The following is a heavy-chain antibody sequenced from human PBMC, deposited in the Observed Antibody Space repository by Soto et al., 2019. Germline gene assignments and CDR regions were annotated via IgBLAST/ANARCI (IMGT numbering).Heavy chain of an antibody. Sequence: QVQLQESGPGLVKPSQTLSLTCTVSGGSISSGGYYWSWIRQHPGEGLEWIGNIHYSGRTYYTPSLQSRVTISVDTSKNQFSLKRTSVTAADTAVYYCARDREAYDSSGCIDFWGQGTLVTVSS. D-gene: IGHD3-22*01. CDR3: ARDREAYDSSGCIDF. CDR1: GGSISSGGYY. CDR2: IHYSGRT. V-gene: IGHV4-31*03. J-gene: IGHJ4*02.